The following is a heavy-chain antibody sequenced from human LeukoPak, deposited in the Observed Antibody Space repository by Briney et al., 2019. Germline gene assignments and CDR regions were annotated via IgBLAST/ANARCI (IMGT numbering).Heavy chain of an antibody. J-gene: IGHJ4*02. Sequence: GGSLRLSCAASGFTFSSYAMSWVRQAPGKGLEWVSAISGSGGSTYYADSVKGRFTISRDNSKNTLYLQMNSLRAEDTAVYYCATARKPDYYDSSGHGDYWGQGTLVTVSS. V-gene: IGHV3-23*01. CDR2: ISGSGGST. D-gene: IGHD3-22*01. CDR1: GFTFSSYA. CDR3: ATARKPDYYDSSGHGDY.